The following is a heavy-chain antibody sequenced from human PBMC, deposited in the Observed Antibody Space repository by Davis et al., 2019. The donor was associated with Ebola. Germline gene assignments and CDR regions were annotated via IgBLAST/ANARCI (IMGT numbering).Heavy chain of an antibody. J-gene: IGHJ4*02. CDR3: AIHGGNSLGGRYFDY. D-gene: IGHD4-23*01. V-gene: IGHV3-23*01. CDR2: ISARSDYT. CDR1: GLTVTSYA. Sequence: GESLKISCAASGLTVTSYAMSWVRQTPEKGLEWVSTISARSDYTLYTDSVKGRFTISRDNSKNTLYLEMNSLRAEDTAQYQCAIHGGNSLGGRYFDYWGQGTRVTVSS.